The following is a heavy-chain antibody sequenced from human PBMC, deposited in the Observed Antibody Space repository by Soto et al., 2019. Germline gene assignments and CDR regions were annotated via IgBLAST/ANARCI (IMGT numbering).Heavy chain of an antibody. CDR2: INPSGDST. CDR1: GYTFSNYY. V-gene: IGHV1-46*01. Sequence: ASVKVSCKGAGYTFSNYYMHWVRQAPGQGLEWMGIINPSGDSTSYAQEFQGRVTMTRETSTSTLYMELSSLRSEDTAVYYCASRDPGTSVDYWGQGTLVTVSS. D-gene: IGHD1-7*01. J-gene: IGHJ4*02. CDR3: ASRDPGTSVDY.